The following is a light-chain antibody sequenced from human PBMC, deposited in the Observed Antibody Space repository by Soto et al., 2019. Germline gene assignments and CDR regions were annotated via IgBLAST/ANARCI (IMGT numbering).Light chain of an antibody. J-gene: IGKJ4*01. V-gene: IGKV3-11*01. Sequence: EIVLTQSPATLSLSPGERATLSCRASQSVSSDLAWYQQKPGQAPRLLIYDASNRATGILARFSGSGSGTDFTLTISSLEPEDFAVYYCQQGSNWPVTFGGGTKVEIK. CDR1: QSVSSD. CDR3: QQGSNWPVT. CDR2: DAS.